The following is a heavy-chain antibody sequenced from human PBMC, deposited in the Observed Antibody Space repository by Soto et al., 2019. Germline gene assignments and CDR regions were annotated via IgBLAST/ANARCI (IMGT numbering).Heavy chain of an antibody. CDR3: ARGSPYYDSSGRPFGY. D-gene: IGHD3-22*01. Sequence: ASVKVSCKASGYTFTSYDISWVRQAPGQGLEWMGWISAYNGNTNYAQKLQGRVTMTTDTSTSTAYMELRSLRSDDTAVYYCARGSPYYDSSGRPFGYWGQGTLVTVSS. CDR1: GYTFTSYD. CDR2: ISAYNGNT. V-gene: IGHV1-18*01. J-gene: IGHJ4*02.